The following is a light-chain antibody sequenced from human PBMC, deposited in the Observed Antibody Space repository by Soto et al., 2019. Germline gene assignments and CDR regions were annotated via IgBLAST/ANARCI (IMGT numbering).Light chain of an antibody. CDR1: QTIFSW. V-gene: IGKV1-5*03. CDR2: KAS. Sequence: IQMTQSPSTLSASVGDRVSITCRASQTIFSWLAWYQQKPGKAPNLLIYKASSLESGVPSRYSGSGSGTEFTLTISGLQPDDFAAYYCQQYNSYPYSFGPGTKLEIK. CDR3: QQYNSYPYS. J-gene: IGKJ2*03.